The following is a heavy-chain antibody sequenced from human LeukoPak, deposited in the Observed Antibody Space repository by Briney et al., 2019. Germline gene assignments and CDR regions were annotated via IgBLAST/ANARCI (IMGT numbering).Heavy chain of an antibody. Sequence: ASVKVSCKASGYTFTGHYIQWVRQAPGQGLEWLGRINPQSGGTNYAQSFQGRVTVTKDTSINTAYMELTRLTSDDTAIYYCARGYSGYERKFDPWGQGTLVTVSS. J-gene: IGHJ5*02. D-gene: IGHD5-12*01. V-gene: IGHV1-2*06. CDR3: ARGYSGYERKFDP. CDR2: INPQSGGT. CDR1: GYTFTGHY.